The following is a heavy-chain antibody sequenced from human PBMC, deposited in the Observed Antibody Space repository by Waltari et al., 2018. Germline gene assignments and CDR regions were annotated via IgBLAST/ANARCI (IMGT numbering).Heavy chain of an antibody. J-gene: IGHJ4*02. CDR3: VRGYPDIVATISDY. V-gene: IGHV4-39*07. CDR1: RSSIRHNNSY. D-gene: IGHD5-12*01. CDR2: FYKSGTT. Sequence: QLQLQESGPGLVKPSETLSLPCTVSRSSIRHNNSYWGWVRQPPGKGLAWIGSFYKSGTTYYNPSLKSRVTISVDTSNNQFSLKLNSVTAADTAVYYCVRGYPDIVATISDYWGQGTLVIVSS.